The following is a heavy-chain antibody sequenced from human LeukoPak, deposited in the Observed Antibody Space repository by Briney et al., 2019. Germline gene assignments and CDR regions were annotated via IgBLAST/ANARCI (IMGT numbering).Heavy chain of an antibody. J-gene: IGHJ4*02. CDR2: ISHSGAT. CDR3: ARRSHAAPAGYSPFFDY. D-gene: IGHD6-25*01. V-gene: IGHV3-23*01. Sequence: PGGSLRLSCAGSGFTFGSYTITWVRQGPGKGMEWASTISHSGATYYADSVEGRFTISRDNSRNTVFLQMNSLSAEDTALYFCARRSHAAPAGYSPFFDYWGQGTLVTVSS. CDR1: GFTFGSYT.